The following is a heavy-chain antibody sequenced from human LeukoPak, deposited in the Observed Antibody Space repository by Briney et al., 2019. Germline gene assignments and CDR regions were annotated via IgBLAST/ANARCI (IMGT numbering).Heavy chain of an antibody. Sequence: SETLSLTCTVSGGSISSSNYYWGWLRQPPGKGLEWFGNIYYSGSTYYNPSLESRVTMSLDTSKNQFSLKLSSVTAADTAVYYCARDENGYVWGSFRAWGQGTLVTVSS. CDR3: ARDENGYVWGSFRA. CDR2: IYYSGST. J-gene: IGHJ5*02. CDR1: GGSISSSNYY. D-gene: IGHD3-16*02. V-gene: IGHV4-39*07.